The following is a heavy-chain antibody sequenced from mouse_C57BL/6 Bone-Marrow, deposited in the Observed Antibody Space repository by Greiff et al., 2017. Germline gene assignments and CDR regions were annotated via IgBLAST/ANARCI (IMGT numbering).Heavy chain of an antibody. CDR1: GFTFSSYA. CDR2: ISDGGSYT. V-gene: IGHV5-4*03. J-gene: IGHJ2*01. CDR3: ATHYYGSFDY. D-gene: IGHD1-1*01. Sequence: EVNVVESGGGLVKPGGSLKLSCAASGFTFSSYAMSWVRQTPEKRLEWVATISDGGSYTYYPDNVKGRFTISRENAKNNLYLQMSHLKSEDTAMYYCATHYYGSFDYWGQGTTLTVSS.